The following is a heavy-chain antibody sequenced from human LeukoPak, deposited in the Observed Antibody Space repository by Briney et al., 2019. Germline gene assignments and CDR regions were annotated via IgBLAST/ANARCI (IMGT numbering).Heavy chain of an antibody. CDR2: INPNSGGT. V-gene: IGHV1-2*02. CDR1: GYTFTGYY. Sequence: ASVKVSCKASGYTFTGYYMHWVRQAPGQGLEWMGWINPNSGGTNYAQKFQGRVTMTRDTSTSTPYMELRSLRSDDTAVYYCARDQSPGLFDYWGQGTLVSVSS. CDR3: ARDQSPGLFDY. J-gene: IGHJ4*02.